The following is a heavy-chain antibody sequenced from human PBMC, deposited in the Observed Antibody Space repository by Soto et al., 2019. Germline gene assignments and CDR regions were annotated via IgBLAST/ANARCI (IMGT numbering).Heavy chain of an antibody. CDR3: ARTTVTPYYSDY. CDR2: IYYSGST. D-gene: IGHD4-17*01. CDR1: GGSISSSSYY. V-gene: IGHV4-39*01. Sequence: SETLSLTCTVSGGSISSSSYYWGWIRQPPGKGLEWIGSIYYSGSTYYNPSLKSRVTISVDTSKNQFSLKLSSVTAADTAVYYCARTTVTPYYSDYWGQGTPVTVSS. J-gene: IGHJ4*02.